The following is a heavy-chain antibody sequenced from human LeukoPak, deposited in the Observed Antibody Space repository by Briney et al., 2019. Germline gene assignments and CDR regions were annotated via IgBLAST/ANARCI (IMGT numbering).Heavy chain of an antibody. CDR2: IYYSGNT. CDR3: AREYGCSHWFDP. Sequence: PSGTLSLTCAVSGGSISSSNWWTWVRQPPGKGLEWIGEIYYSGNTNYNPSLKSRVTISMDKSKNHFSLNLTSVTAADTAVYYCAREYGCSHWFDPWGQGTLVTVSS. J-gene: IGHJ5*02. D-gene: IGHD5-24*01. V-gene: IGHV4-4*02. CDR1: GGSISSSNW.